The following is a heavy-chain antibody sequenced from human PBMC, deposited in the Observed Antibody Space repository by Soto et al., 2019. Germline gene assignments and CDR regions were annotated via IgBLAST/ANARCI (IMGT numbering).Heavy chain of an antibody. CDR1: GFTFSNFE. Sequence: PGWSLRLSCAASGFTFSNFEMHWVRQAPGKGLEWVSSISSSSSYIYYADSVKVRFTISRDNAKNSLYLQMNSLRAEDTAVYYCARDLYSSSSPYYGMDVWGQGTTVTVSS. V-gene: IGHV3-21*01. D-gene: IGHD6-6*01. J-gene: IGHJ6*02. CDR3: ARDLYSSSSPYYGMDV. CDR2: ISSSSSYI.